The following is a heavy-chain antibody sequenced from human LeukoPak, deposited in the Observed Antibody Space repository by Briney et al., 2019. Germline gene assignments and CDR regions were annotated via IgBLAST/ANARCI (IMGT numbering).Heavy chain of an antibody. J-gene: IGHJ4*02. CDR3: ARDWGQRGVGATLAN. Sequence: SETLSLTCSVSGGSISSYHWSWIRQPPGKGLDWIGYIYYSGSPNYNPSLKSRVTISVDTSKNQFSLKLSSVTAADTAVYYCARDWGQRGVGATLANWGQGTLVIVSS. V-gene: IGHV4-59*01. CDR1: GGSISSYH. D-gene: IGHD1-26*01. CDR2: IYYSGSP.